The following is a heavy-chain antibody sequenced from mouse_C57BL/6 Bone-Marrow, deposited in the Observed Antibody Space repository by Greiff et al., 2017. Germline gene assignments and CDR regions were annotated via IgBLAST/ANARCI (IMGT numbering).Heavy chain of an antibody. D-gene: IGHD2-4*01. CDR1: GFTFTDYY. J-gene: IGHJ1*03. V-gene: IGHV7-3*01. CDR3: ARRGDYDGWCFDV. Sequence: EVKLVESGGGLVQPGGSLSLSCAASGFTFTDYYMSWVRQPPGKALEWLGFIRNKANGYTTEYSASVKGRFTISRDNSQSILYLQMNALRAEDGATYYCARRGDYDGWCFDVGGTGTTVTVSS. CDR2: IRNKANGYTT.